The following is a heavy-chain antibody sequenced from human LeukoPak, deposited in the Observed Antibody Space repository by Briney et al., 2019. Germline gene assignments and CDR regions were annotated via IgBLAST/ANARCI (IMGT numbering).Heavy chain of an antibody. J-gene: IGHJ3*02. V-gene: IGHV1-69*06. Sequence: SVKVSCKASGGTFNRYAISWVRQAPGQGLEWMGGIIPMFDTANYAQRFQGRLTITADKSTSTGYMELSSLTSEDTAVYYCARGLQETLGWLKAFSAFDIWGQGTMVTVSS. D-gene: IGHD5-24*01. CDR1: GGTFNRYA. CDR3: ARGLQETLGWLKAFSAFDI. CDR2: IIPMFDTA.